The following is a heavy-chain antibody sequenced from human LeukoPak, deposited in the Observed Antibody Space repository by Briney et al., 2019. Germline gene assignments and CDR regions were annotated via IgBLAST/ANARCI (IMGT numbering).Heavy chain of an antibody. CDR1: GYTFTNYY. D-gene: IGHD1-26*01. Sequence: ASVKVSCKASGYTFTNYYMHWVRQAPGQGLEWMGLINPTGSSTSYAQKFQGRLSLTRDMSTSTDYMELTSLRSEDTAVYYCARDNPRDYSVGGSAWWFDPWGQGTLVTVSS. CDR2: INPTGSST. CDR3: ARDNPRDYSVGGSAWWFDP. V-gene: IGHV1-46*01. J-gene: IGHJ5*02.